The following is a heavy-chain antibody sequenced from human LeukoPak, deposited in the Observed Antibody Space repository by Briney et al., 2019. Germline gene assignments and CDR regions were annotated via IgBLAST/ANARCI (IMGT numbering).Heavy chain of an antibody. J-gene: IGHJ4*02. Sequence: SETLSLTCTVSGGSISSYYWSWIRQPPGKGLEWIGYIYYSGSTNYNPSLKSRVTISADTSKNQFSLKLSSVTAADTAAYYCARVFGYGDYVHFDYWGQGTLVTVSS. CDR3: ARVFGYGDYVHFDY. CDR2: IYYSGST. V-gene: IGHV4-59*01. CDR1: GGSISSYY. D-gene: IGHD4-17*01.